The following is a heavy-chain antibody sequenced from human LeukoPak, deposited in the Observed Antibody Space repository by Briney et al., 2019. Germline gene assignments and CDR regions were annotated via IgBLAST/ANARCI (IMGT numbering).Heavy chain of an antibody. CDR2: ISSNGGST. J-gene: IGHJ3*01. Sequence: GGSLRLSCAASGFTFSSYAMHWVRQAPGKGLEYVSAISSNGGSTYYADSVKGRFIVSRDNSNNTLYLQMGGLKPEDMAVYYCARFVSSGPLWGQGTMVTVSS. V-gene: IGHV3-64*02. CDR1: GFTFSSYA. CDR3: ARFVSSGPL. D-gene: IGHD6-19*01.